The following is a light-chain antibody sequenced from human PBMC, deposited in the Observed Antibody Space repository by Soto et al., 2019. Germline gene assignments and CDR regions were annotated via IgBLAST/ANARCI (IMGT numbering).Light chain of an antibody. V-gene: IGKV1-33*01. J-gene: IGKJ4*01. CDR3: QQYDNLLT. CDR1: QDISKY. CDR2: GAS. Sequence: DIQMTQYPSSLAASVGDRVSITCQASQDISKYLNWYQQKPGKAPKLLIYGASNLQIGVASRFSGSGSGTDFTFTISSLQPEDSATYYFQQYDNLLTFGGGTKVEI.